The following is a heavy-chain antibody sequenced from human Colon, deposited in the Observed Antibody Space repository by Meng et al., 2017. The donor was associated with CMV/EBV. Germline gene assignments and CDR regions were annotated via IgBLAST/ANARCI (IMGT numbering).Heavy chain of an antibody. CDR2: ISVYNGNT. CDR3: ARLNGGNSGDWFDP. Sequence: SGYNFNSNSRTWVRQAPGQGLEGMGWISVYNGNTKYADKFQGRVSMTTDTSTRTAYMELRSLRSDDTDVYYCARLNGGNSGDWFDPWGQGTLVTVSS. V-gene: IGHV1-18*01. J-gene: IGHJ5*02. D-gene: IGHD4-23*01. CDR1: GYNFNSNS.